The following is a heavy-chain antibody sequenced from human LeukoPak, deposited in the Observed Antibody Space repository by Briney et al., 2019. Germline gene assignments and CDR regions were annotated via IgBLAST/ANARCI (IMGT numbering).Heavy chain of an antibody. CDR1: GYTLTELS. V-gene: IGHV1-24*01. D-gene: IGHD1-26*01. CDR3: ARQYSGAFDY. Sequence: GASVKVSCKVSGYTLTELSMHWVRQAPGKGLEWMGGFDPEDGETIYAQKFQGRVTMTTDTSTSTAYMELRSLRSDDTAVYYCARQYSGAFDYWGQGTLVTVSS. J-gene: IGHJ4*02. CDR2: FDPEDGET.